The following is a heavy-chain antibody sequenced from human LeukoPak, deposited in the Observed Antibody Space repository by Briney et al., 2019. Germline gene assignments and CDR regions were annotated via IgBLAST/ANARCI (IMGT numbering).Heavy chain of an antibody. CDR2: IYSGGSA. D-gene: IGHD4-17*01. V-gene: IGHV3-66*01. CDR3: LSGDYYFDY. Sequence: GGSLRLSCAASGFTVSSNYMSWVRQAPGKGLEWVSVIYSGGSAYYADSVKGRFTISRDNSKNTRYLQMNSLRAEDTAVSYCLSGDYYFDYWGQGTLVTVSS. J-gene: IGHJ4*02. CDR1: GFTVSSNY.